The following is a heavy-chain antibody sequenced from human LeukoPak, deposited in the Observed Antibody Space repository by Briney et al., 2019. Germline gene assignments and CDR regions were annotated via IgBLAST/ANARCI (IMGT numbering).Heavy chain of an antibody. CDR3: AREVPASYYYDSSGYGDY. V-gene: IGHV1-2*02. J-gene: IGHJ4*02. CDR2: INPNSGGT. D-gene: IGHD3-22*01. CDR1: GYTFTVYY. Sequence: ASVTVSYKASGYTFTVYYMHWVRQAPGQGLEWMGWINPNSGGTNYAQKVQGRVTMTRDTSISTAYMELRSLRSDDTAVYYCAREVPASYYYDSSGYGDYWGQGTLVTVSS.